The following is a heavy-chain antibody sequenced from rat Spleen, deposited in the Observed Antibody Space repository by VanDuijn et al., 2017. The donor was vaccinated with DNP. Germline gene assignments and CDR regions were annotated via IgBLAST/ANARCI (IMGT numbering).Heavy chain of an antibody. CDR2: ITSSGGTT. Sequence: EVQLVESGGDLVQPGRSLKLSCVASGFTFNNYLMTWIRQVPGKGLEWVASITSSGGTTYYPDSVKGRFTISRDNAKNTLYLQMNSLISEDTATYYCATDGGVYYGQEYWGQGVMVTVSS. V-gene: IGHV5-31*01. J-gene: IGHJ2*01. CDR3: ATDGGVYYGQEY. CDR1: GFTFNNYL. D-gene: IGHD1-6*01.